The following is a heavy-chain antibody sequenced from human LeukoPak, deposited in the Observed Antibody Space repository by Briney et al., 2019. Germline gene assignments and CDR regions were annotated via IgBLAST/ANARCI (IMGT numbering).Heavy chain of an antibody. V-gene: IGHV1-18*01. CDR1: GYTFSSYG. J-gene: IGHJ4*02. CDR2: ISAYDGYT. Sequence: AASVKVCCKASGYTFSSYGITWVRQAPGQGLEWMGWISAYDGYTHYAQNFQGRVTMTTDTSTTTAYLDFRSLRSDDTALYYCTRDGDYWGQGTLVTVSS. CDR3: TRDGDY.